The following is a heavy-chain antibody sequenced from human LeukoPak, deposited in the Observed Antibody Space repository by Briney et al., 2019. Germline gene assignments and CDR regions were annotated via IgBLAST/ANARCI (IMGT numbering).Heavy chain of an antibody. CDR2: IYYSGNT. J-gene: IGHJ4*02. V-gene: IGHV4-39*07. D-gene: IGHD6-13*01. CDR3: ARVGQLAFDY. CDR1: GDSISSSTYY. Sequence: PSETLSLTCTVSGDSISSSTYYWGWIRQPPGTGLEWIGSIYYSGNTYYNPSLKSRVTISVDTSKNQFSLKLSSVTAADTAVYFCARVGQLAFDYWGQGTLVTVSS.